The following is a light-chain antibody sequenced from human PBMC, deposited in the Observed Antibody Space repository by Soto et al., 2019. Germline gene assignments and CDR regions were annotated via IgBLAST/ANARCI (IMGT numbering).Light chain of an antibody. J-gene: IGKJ1*01. CDR2: ADS. V-gene: IGKV3-20*01. CDR3: QQYGSSPPWT. CDR1: QSVSGY. Sequence: IVLTQSPATLSLSPGETATLSCRASQSVSGYIGWYQQKPGQAPRLLIYADSNRATGIPARFSGSGSGTDFTLTISRLEPEDFAVYYCQQYGSSPPWTFGQGTKVDNK.